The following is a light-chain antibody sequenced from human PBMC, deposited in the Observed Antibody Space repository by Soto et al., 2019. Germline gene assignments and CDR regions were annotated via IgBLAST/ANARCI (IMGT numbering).Light chain of an antibody. CDR3: SSYTSISSLDV. Sequence: QSVLTQPASVSGSPGQSITISCTGSSSDVGGYNYVSWYQQHPGKAPKLMIYEVSNRPSGVSNRFSGSKSGNTASLTISGLXAEDEADYYCSSYTSISSLDVFGTGTKVTVL. J-gene: IGLJ1*01. CDR2: EVS. CDR1: SSDVGGYNY. V-gene: IGLV2-14*01.